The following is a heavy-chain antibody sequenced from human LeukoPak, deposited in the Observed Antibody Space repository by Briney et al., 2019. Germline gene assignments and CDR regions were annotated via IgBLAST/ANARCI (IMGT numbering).Heavy chain of an antibody. CDR3: ARGFFGNSGFDY. J-gene: IGHJ4*02. D-gene: IGHD4-23*01. V-gene: IGHV1-18*01. Sequence: ASVKVSCKASGYTFTSYGISWVRQAPGQGLEWMGWISAYSGNTNYAQKLQGRVTMTTVTSTSTAYMELRSLRYDDTAVYYCARGFFGNSGFDYWGQGTLVTVSS. CDR1: GYTFTSYG. CDR2: ISAYSGNT.